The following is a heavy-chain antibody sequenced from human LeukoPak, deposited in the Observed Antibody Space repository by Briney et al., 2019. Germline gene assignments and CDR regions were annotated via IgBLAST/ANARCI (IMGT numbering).Heavy chain of an antibody. Sequence: GGSLRLSCAASGFTVSSNYMSWVRQAPGKGLEWVSAISGSGGSTYYADSVKGRFTISRDNSKNTLYLQMNSLRAEDTAVYYCAKDHTAYSSGFTFDYWGQGTLVTVSS. V-gene: IGHV3-23*01. CDR2: ISGSGGST. D-gene: IGHD6-19*01. J-gene: IGHJ4*02. CDR3: AKDHTAYSSGFTFDY. CDR1: GFTVSSNY.